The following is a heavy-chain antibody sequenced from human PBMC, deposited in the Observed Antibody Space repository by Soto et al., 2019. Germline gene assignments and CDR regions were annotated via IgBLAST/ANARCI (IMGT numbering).Heavy chain of an antibody. CDR3: ARDPGPYCSSTSCYALNWFDP. V-gene: IGHV1-46*03. CDR2: INPSGGST. D-gene: IGHD2-2*01. CDR1: GYTFTSYY. Sequence: GASVKVSCKASGYTFTSYYMHWVRQAPGQGLEWMGIINPSGGSTSYAQKFQGRVTMTRDTSTSTVYMELSSLRSEDTAVYYCARDPGPYCSSTSCYALNWFDPWGQGTLVTVSS. J-gene: IGHJ5*02.